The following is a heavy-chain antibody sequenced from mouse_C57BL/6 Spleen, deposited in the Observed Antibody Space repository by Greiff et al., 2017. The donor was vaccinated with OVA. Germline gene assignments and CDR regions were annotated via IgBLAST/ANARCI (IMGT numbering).Heavy chain of an antibody. CDR2: IDPSDSYT. D-gene: IGHD2-1*01. J-gene: IGHJ1*03. CDR1: GYTFTSYW. Sequence: QVQLQQPGAELVMPGASVKLSCKASGYTFTSYWMHWVKQRPGQGLEWIGEIDPSDSYTNYNQKFKGKSTLTVDKSSSTAYMQRSSLTSEDSAVYYGARRFGNSLDVWGTGTTVTVAS. CDR3: ARRFGNSLDV. V-gene: IGHV1-69*01.